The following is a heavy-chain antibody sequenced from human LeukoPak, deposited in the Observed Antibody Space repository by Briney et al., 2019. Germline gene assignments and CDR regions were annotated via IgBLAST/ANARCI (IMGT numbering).Heavy chain of an antibody. CDR1: GGPISSSNYY. J-gene: IGHJ4*02. Sequence: SETLSLTCSVSGGPISSSNYYWGWIRQPPEKGLEWIGSVFYSGTTYYNPSLKSRVTISVDTSKNQFSLKLGSVTAADTAVYYCARGSHSGGHLDYWGQGALVTVSS. CDR3: ARGSHSGGHLDY. V-gene: IGHV4-39*01. D-gene: IGHD2-15*01. CDR2: VFYSGTT.